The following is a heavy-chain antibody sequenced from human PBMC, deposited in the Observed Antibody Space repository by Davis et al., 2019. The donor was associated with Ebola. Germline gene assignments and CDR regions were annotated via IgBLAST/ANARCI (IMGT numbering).Heavy chain of an antibody. Sequence: GESLKISCEASGFTFSGYSMNWVRQAPGKGLEWVSYISSSSSTIYYVDSVKGRFTISRDNAKNSLYLEMNSLRAEDTAVYYCARGGDSDYWGQGTLVTVSS. CDR2: ISSSSSTI. J-gene: IGHJ4*02. CDR3: ARGGDSDY. CDR1: GFTFSGYS. D-gene: IGHD2-15*01. V-gene: IGHV3-48*01.